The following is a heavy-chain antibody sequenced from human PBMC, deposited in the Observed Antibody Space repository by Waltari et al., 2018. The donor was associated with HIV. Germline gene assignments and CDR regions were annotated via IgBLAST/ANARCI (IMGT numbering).Heavy chain of an antibody. J-gene: IGHJ4*02. CDR1: GLSFDKAW. CDR2: IRSKADGGTA. D-gene: IGHD3-10*01. Sequence: EVQLVESGGDLVKPGGCLRLSCAGSGLSFDKAWMTWVRQAPGKGLGWVGRIRSKADGGTADYAAVVKGRLTISRDDSGNTLYLQMSSLEVEDTAVYYCTTEEGYASGTFLDYWGQGTLVTVSS. V-gene: IGHV3-15*01. CDR3: TTEEGYASGTFLDY.